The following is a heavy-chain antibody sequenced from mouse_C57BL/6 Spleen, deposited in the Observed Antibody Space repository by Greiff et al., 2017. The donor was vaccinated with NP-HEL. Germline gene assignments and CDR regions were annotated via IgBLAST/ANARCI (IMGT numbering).Heavy chain of an antibody. CDR2: ISSGSSTI. D-gene: IGHD2-1*01. CDR1: GFTFSDYG. Sequence: EVMLVESGRGLVKPGGSLKLSCAASGFTFSDYGMHWVRQAPEKGLEWVAYISSGSSTIYYADTVKGRFTISRDNAKNTLFLQMTSLRSEDTAMYYCARPWGNYVWWYFDVWGTGTTVTVSS. CDR3: ARPWGNYVWWYFDV. J-gene: IGHJ1*03. V-gene: IGHV5-17*01.